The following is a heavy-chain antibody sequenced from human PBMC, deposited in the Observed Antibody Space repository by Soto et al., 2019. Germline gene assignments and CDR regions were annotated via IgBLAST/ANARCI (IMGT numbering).Heavy chain of an antibody. Sequence: SETLSLTCTVSGGSISSSNYYWAWVRQPPGKGLEWIANIYYSGDTYSHPSLRSRLTVSVDTSKNQFSLKLTSLTAADTAMYYCASLQGPGNFDYWGQGTLVTVSS. CDR1: GGSISSSNYY. CDR2: IYYSGDT. V-gene: IGHV4-39*01. D-gene: IGHD6-13*01. J-gene: IGHJ4*02. CDR3: ASLQGPGNFDY.